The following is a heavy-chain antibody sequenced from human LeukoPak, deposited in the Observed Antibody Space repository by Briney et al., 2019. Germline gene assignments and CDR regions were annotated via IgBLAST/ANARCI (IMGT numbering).Heavy chain of an antibody. CDR3: AKDRRDGYNSPFDY. V-gene: IGHV3-21*01. D-gene: IGHD5-24*01. CDR2: ISSRSSYI. CDR1: GFTFSSYN. J-gene: IGHJ4*02. Sequence: GGSLRLSCAASGFTFSSYNMNWVRQAPGKGLEWVSSISSRSSYINYADSVKGRFTISRDNSKNTLYLQMNSLRAEDTAVYYCAKDRRDGYNSPFDYWGQGTLVTVSS.